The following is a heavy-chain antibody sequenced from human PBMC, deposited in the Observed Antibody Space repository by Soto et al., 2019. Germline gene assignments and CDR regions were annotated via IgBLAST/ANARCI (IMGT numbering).Heavy chain of an antibody. Sequence: EVQVVESGGGLVRPGGSLRLSCAASGFTVSSSYMSWVRQAPGKGLEWVSVIYSGDNTYYADSVKGRFTISRHNSKNTLYLQMTSLSAEDTAVYYCARCYGSTSYNDAFDIWGQGTKVTVSS. CDR3: ARCYGSTSYNDAFDI. V-gene: IGHV3-53*04. D-gene: IGHD3-10*01. CDR2: IYSGDNT. CDR1: GFTVSSSY. J-gene: IGHJ3*02.